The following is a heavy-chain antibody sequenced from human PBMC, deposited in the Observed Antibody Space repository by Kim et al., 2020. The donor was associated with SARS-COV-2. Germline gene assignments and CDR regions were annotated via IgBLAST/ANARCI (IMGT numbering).Heavy chain of an antibody. CDR3: ARDQTRGQNYYYGMDV. V-gene: IGHV3-21*01. CDR1: GFTFSSYS. D-gene: IGHD2-2*01. CDR2: ISSSSSYI. Sequence: GGSLRLSCAASGFTFSSYSMNWVRQAPGKGLEWVSSISSSSSYIYYADSVKGRFTISRDNAKNSLYLQMNSLRAEDTAVYYCARDQTRGQNYYYGMDVWGQGTTVTVSS. J-gene: IGHJ6*02.